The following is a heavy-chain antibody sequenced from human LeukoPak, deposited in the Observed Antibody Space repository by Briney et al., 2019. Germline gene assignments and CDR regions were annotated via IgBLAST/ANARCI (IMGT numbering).Heavy chain of an antibody. J-gene: IGHJ6*03. CDR1: GFTFSSYA. V-gene: IGHV3-23*01. CDR3: ARADVDTAMVTGYYYYYMDV. CDR2: ISGSGGST. D-gene: IGHD5-18*01. Sequence: GGSLRLSCAASGFTFSSYAMSWVRQAPGKGLEWVSAISGSGGSTYYADSVKGRFTISRDNSKNTLYLQMNRLRAEDTAVYYCARADVDTAMVTGYYYYYMDVWGKGTTVTVSS.